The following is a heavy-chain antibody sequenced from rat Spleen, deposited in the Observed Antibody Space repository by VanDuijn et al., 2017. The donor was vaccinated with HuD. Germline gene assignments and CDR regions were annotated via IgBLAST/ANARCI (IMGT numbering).Heavy chain of an antibody. Sequence: EVQLVESGGGLVQPGRSLKLSCAASGFTFSNYGMHWIRQAPTKGLEWVASITNASGRTYYPDSVKGRFTISRHDAKSTLYLQMDSLRSEDTATYYCAKGLWVFAYWGQGTLVTVSS. V-gene: IGHV5-19*01. CDR1: GFTFSNYG. CDR2: ITNASGRT. J-gene: IGHJ3*01. D-gene: IGHD4-6*01. CDR3: AKGLWVFAY.